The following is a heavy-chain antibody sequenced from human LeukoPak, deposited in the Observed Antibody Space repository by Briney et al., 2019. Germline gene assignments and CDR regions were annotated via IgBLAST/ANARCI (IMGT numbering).Heavy chain of an antibody. D-gene: IGHD2-15*01. J-gene: IGHJ4*02. V-gene: IGHV3-74*01. CDR1: GFTFSSYY. Sequence: PGGSLRLSCAVSGFTFSSYYMHWVRQVPGKGLVWVSRINGDESSTTYADSVKGRFTISRDNAKNTLYLQMNTLRAEDTAVYYCARVRDCGGGSCFSYLDYWGQGTLVTVSS. CDR2: INGDESST. CDR3: ARVRDCGGGSCFSYLDY.